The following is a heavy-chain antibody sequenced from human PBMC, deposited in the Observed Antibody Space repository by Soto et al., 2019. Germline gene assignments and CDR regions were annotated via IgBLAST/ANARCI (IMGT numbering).Heavy chain of an antibody. CDR2: IYYSGST. J-gene: IGHJ4*02. D-gene: IGHD3-10*01. Sequence: SETLSLTCTVSVGSISSGDYYCSWIRQPPGKGLEWIGYIYYSGSTYYNPSLKSRVTISVDTSKHQFSLNLSSVTAADTAVYYCATFGLRNDCWGQGTMVTVSS. CDR1: VGSISSGDYY. V-gene: IGHV4-30-4*01. CDR3: ATFGLRNDC.